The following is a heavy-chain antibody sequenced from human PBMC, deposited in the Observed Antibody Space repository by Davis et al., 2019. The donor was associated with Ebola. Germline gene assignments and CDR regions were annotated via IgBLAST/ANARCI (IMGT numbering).Heavy chain of an antibody. J-gene: IGHJ4*02. Sequence: PGGSLRLSCAASGFTFSSYAMTWVRQAPGKGLEWVSVVSASGVDTFYADSVKGRFTISRDNSKNTLNVQMDSLRAEETAMYYCAKGRSEAATGPTREFDYWGQGTLVTVSS. CDR1: GFTFSSYA. D-gene: IGHD6-13*01. CDR2: VSASGVDT. CDR3: AKGRSEAATGPTREFDY. V-gene: IGHV3-23*01.